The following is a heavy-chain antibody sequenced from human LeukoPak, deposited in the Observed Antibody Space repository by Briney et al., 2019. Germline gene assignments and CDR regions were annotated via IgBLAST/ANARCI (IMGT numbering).Heavy chain of an antibody. V-gene: IGHV5-51*01. Sequence: GESLKISCKGSGYSFTSYWIGWVRQMPGKGLEWMGISYPGDSDTRYSPSFQGQVTISADKSISTAYLQWSSLKASDTAMYYCARLHYGGNSNTGYFDYWGQGTLVTVSS. D-gene: IGHD4-23*01. CDR2: SYPGDSDT. CDR3: ARLHYGGNSNTGYFDY. CDR1: GYSFTSYW. J-gene: IGHJ4*02.